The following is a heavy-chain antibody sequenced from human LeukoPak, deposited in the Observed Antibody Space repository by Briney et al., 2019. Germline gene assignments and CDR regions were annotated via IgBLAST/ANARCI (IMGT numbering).Heavy chain of an antibody. V-gene: IGHV3-73*01. J-gene: IGHJ4*02. CDR3: TRPSADLDY. Sequence: TGGSLRLSCAASGFTFSGSAMHWVRQASGKGLEWVGRIRSKANSYATAYAASVKGRFTISRDDSKNTAYLQMNSLKTEDTGVYYCTRPSADLDYWGQGTLVTVSS. CDR1: GFTFSGSA. CDR2: IRSKANSYAT.